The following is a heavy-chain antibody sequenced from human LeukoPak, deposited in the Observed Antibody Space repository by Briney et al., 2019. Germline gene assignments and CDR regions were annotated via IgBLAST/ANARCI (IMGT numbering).Heavy chain of an antibody. J-gene: IGHJ3*02. V-gene: IGHV4-39*07. CDR1: GGSISSSSYY. D-gene: IGHD6-13*01. CDR2: IYYSGST. CDR3: ARAGSSWYWDAFDI. Sequence: SETLSLTCTVSGGSISSSSYYWGWIRQPPGKGLEWIGSIYYSGSTYYNPSLKSRVTISVDTSKNQFSLKLSSVTAADTAVYYCARAGSSWYWDAFDIWGQGTMVTVSS.